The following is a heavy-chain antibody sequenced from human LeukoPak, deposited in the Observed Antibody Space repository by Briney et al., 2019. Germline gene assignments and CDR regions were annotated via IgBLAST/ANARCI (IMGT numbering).Heavy chain of an antibody. CDR1: GASISSYY. Sequence: TSETLSLTCTVSGASISSYYWNWLRQPPGKGLEWIGYMDNSGSTNYNPSLKSRVTISADTSENQFSLRLSSVTAADTAVYYCATWVTVIYAFDIWGQGTMVTVSS. V-gene: IGHV4-59*01. J-gene: IGHJ3*02. CDR3: ATWVTVIYAFDI. D-gene: IGHD4-17*01. CDR2: MDNSGST.